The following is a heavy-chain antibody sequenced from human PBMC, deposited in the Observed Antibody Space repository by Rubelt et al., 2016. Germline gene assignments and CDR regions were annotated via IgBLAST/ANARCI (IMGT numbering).Heavy chain of an antibody. CDR1: GYTFTSYG. D-gene: IGHD3-22*01. J-gene: IGHJ6*02. V-gene: IGHV1-18*01. Sequence: QVQLVQSGAEVKKPGASVKVSCKASGYTFTSYGISWVRQAPGQGLEWMGWISAYNGNTNYAQKLQGRVTMTTDTSTSTAYMGLRDLRSDDTAVYYCATTTYYYDSSGYLRLAYHGLDVWGQGTTVTVSS. CDR2: ISAYNGNT. CDR3: ATTTYYYDSSGYLRLAYHGLDV.